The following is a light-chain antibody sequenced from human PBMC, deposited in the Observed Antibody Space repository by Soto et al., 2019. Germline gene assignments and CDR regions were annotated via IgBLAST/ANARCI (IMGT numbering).Light chain of an antibody. V-gene: IGLV2-8*01. CDR2: EVS. Sequence: QSALTQPPSASGSPGQSVTISCTGTSSDVGGYNYVSWYQQHPGKAPKLMIYEVSKRPSGVPDRFSGSKSGNTASLTVSGLQAEDEADYYCSSYAGSNNFDVFGTGTKDTVL. CDR1: SSDVGGYNY. J-gene: IGLJ1*01. CDR3: SSYAGSNNFDV.